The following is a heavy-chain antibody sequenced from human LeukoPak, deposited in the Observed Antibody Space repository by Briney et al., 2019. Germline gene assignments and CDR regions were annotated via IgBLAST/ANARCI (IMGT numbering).Heavy chain of an antibody. CDR2: MNPNSGNT. J-gene: IGHJ6*02. CDR3: ARDSRAESRNYYYYGMDV. Sequence: GASVKVSCKASGYTFTSYDIHWVRQATGQGLEWMGWMNPNSGNTGYAQKFQGRVTMTRNTSISTAYMELSSLRSEDTAVYYCARDSRAESRNYYYYGMDVWGQGTTVTVSS. D-gene: IGHD6-25*01. CDR1: GYTFTSYD. V-gene: IGHV1-8*01.